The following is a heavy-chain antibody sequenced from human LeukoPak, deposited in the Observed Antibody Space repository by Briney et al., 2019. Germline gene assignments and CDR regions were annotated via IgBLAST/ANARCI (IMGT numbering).Heavy chain of an antibody. CDR1: GGSFSGYY. CDR3: ARLHSGWYIFDY. V-gene: IGHV4-34*01. D-gene: IGHD6-19*01. J-gene: IGHJ4*02. CDR2: INHSGST. Sequence: SETLSLTCAVYGGSFSGYYWSWIRQPPGKGLEWIGEINHSGSTNYNPSLKSRVTISVDTSKNQFSLKLSSVTAADTALYYCARLHSGWYIFDYWGQGTLVTVSS.